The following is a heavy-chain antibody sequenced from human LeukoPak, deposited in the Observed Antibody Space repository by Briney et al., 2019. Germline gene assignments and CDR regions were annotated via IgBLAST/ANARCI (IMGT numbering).Heavy chain of an antibody. CDR3: VRGGGGARHL. J-gene: IGHJ4*02. Sequence: PGGSLRLSCAASGFTFTDHWMHWVRQLPGKGLVWVSRINSDGSTTNYADSVKGRFTISRDNAKNTVYLQMNSLRDEDTAVYYCVRGGGGARHLGGQGTLVTVSS. CDR2: INSDGSTT. V-gene: IGHV3-74*01. CDR1: GFTFTDHW. D-gene: IGHD3-16*01.